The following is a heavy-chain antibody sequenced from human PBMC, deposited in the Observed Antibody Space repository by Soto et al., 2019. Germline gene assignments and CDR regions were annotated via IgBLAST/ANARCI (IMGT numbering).Heavy chain of an antibody. CDR3: ARLSGRWQSWFDP. CDR1: GGSISSNDFY. V-gene: IGHV4-31*03. D-gene: IGHD6-13*01. CDR2: IYYSGNT. J-gene: IGHJ5*02. Sequence: QVQLQESGPGLVKPSQTLSLTCIVSGGSISSNDFYWSWIRQHPGKGLEWIGYIYYSGNTYYNPSLKSRVPILVATSKTQFSLKGSSVTSADTAVYYCARLSGRWQSWFDPWGQGTLVTVSS.